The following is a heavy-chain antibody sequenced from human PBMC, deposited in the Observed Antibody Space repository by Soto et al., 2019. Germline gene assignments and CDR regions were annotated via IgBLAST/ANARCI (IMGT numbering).Heavy chain of an antibody. J-gene: IGHJ6*02. Sequence: PSETLSLTCTVSGGSITSYYWSWIRQPAEKRLEWIGRISTSGSSNYNPSLKSRLTMSVDTSNNQFSLKLSSVTAADTAVYYCAREDCSGTSCYEGGMDAWGQGTTVTVSS. CDR3: AREDCSGTSCYEGGMDA. CDR2: ISTSGSS. V-gene: IGHV4-4*07. CDR1: GGSITSYY. D-gene: IGHD2-2*01.